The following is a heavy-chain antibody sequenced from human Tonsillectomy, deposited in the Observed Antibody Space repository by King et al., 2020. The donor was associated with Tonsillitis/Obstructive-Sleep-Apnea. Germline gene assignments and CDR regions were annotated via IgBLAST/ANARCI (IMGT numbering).Heavy chain of an antibody. J-gene: IGHJ3*02. CDR1: GFTFDDYA. V-gene: IGHV3-9*01. CDR3: AKDLIIAVSGTPGDAFDI. D-gene: IGHD6-13*01. Sequence: VQLVESGGGLVQPGRSLRLSCAASGFTFDDYAMHWVRQAPGKGLEWVSGISWNSGSMVYADSVKGRFTISRDNAKNSLYLQMNSLRAEDTALNYCAKDLIIAVSGTPGDAFDIWGQGTMVTVSS. CDR2: ISWNSGSM.